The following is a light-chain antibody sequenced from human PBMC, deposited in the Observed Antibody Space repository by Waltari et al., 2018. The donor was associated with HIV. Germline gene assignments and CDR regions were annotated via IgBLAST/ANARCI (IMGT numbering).Light chain of an antibody. CDR3: QQYDNLPSYT. CDR2: DAS. CDR1: QDISNS. J-gene: IGKJ2*01. V-gene: IGKV1-33*01. Sequence: DIQMTQSPSSLSASVGDRVTITCQASQDISNSLNWYQQKPGKAPKLLIYDASNLQAGVPSRFSGSGSGTDFTFTISSLKPEDIATYYCQQYDNLPSYTFGQGTRLEIK.